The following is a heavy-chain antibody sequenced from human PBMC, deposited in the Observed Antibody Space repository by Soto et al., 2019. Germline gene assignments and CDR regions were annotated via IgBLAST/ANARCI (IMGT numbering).Heavy chain of an antibody. J-gene: IGHJ3*02. D-gene: IGHD3-16*01. Sequence: PSETLSLTCTVSGGSITSDYWSWVRQPPGKGLEWIGYIYYSGDTNYNPSLKSRVTISVDTSKNQFSLKLTSVTAADTAMYYCARRGFYMLTFGVGDANAFDIWGQGTMVTVS. CDR3: ARRGFYMLTFGVGDANAFDI. CDR1: GGSITSDY. CDR2: IYYSGDT. V-gene: IGHV4-59*01.